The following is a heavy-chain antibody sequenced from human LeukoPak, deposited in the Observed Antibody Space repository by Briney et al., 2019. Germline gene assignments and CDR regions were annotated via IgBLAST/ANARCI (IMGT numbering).Heavy chain of an antibody. Sequence: PGGSLRLSCSASGFTFSSYAMHWVRQAPGKGLEWVSGINWSGGRTGYGDSLKGRFTISRDNAKNTLYLQMNSLRAEDTALYYCARDLTRTDNWGQGTLVTVSS. J-gene: IGHJ4*02. V-gene: IGHV3-20*04. CDR1: GFTFSSYA. CDR3: ARDLTRTDN. D-gene: IGHD1/OR15-1a*01. CDR2: INWSGGRT.